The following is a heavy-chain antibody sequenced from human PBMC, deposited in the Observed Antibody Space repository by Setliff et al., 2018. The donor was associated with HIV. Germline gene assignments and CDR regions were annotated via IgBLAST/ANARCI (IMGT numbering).Heavy chain of an antibody. CDR2: IYYSGST. V-gene: IGHV4-39*01. Sequence: SETLSLTCTVSGGSISSSSYYWGWIRQPPGKGLEWIGSIYYSGSTYYNPSLKSRVTISVDTSKNQFSLKLSSVTAADTAVYYCARLPYIPMYYFDYWGQGTLVTVS. CDR3: ARLPYIPMYYFDY. D-gene: IGHD3-10*02. J-gene: IGHJ4*02. CDR1: GGSISSSSYY.